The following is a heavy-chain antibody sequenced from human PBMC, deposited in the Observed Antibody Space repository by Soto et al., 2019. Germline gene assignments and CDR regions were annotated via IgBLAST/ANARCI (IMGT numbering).Heavy chain of an antibody. CDR1: GGSFSGYY. V-gene: IGHV4-34*01. CDR2: INHSGST. Sequence: QVQLQQWGAGLLKPSETLSLTCAVYGGSFSGYYWSWIRQPPGKGLEWIGEINHSGSTNYNPSLKRRGTISADTSKNQFSLKLSSVTAADTAVYYCARGRRSSGFVYWGQGTLVTVSS. D-gene: IGHD6-19*01. CDR3: ARGRRSSGFVY. J-gene: IGHJ4*02.